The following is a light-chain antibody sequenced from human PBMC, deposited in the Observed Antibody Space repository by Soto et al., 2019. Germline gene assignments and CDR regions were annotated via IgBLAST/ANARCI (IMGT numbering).Light chain of an antibody. CDR1: QSVSHY. V-gene: IGKV1-39*01. J-gene: IGKJ4*01. CDR3: QQSYSTPLT. CDR2: ATS. Sequence: DIPMTQSPSSLSASVGDRVTITCRASQSVSHYLNWYQQKPGKAPLLLIFATSTLQSGVPSRFGGSGSGTDFTLSITSLQPEDAATYYCQQSYSTPLTFGGGTKVEI.